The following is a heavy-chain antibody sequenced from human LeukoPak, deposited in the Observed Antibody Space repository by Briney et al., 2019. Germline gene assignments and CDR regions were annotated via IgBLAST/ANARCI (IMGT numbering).Heavy chain of an antibody. J-gene: IGHJ4*02. D-gene: IGHD6-13*01. CDR3: VKDRWVDH. CDR1: GFIFSPYA. Sequence: GGSLRLTCSASGFIFSPYAMHWVRQAPGKGLEYVSSISSEGRTTYYADSVKGRFTISRDNSKNTLYLQMSSLRPEDTAVYYCVKDRWVDHWGQGTLVTVSS. CDR2: ISSEGRTT. V-gene: IGHV3-64D*06.